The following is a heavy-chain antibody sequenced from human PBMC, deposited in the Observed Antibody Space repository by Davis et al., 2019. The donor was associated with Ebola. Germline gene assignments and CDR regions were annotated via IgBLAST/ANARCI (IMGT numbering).Heavy chain of an antibody. D-gene: IGHD3-22*01. CDR3: ARDLVAYYDSSGYADY. CDR1: GYTFTSYG. CDR2: ISAYNGNT. V-gene: IGHV1-18*01. J-gene: IGHJ4*02. Sequence: AASVKVSCTASGYTFTSYGISWVRQAPGQGLEWMGWISAYNGNTNYAQKLQGRVTMTTDTSTSTAYMELRSLRSDDTAVYYCARDLVAYYDSSGYADYWGQGTLVTVSS.